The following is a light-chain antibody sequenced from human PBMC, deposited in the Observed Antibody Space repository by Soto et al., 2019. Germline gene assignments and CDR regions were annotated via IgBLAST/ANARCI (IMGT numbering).Light chain of an antibody. CDR3: QQRHMWPIT. CDR2: DAH. Sequence: EVVLTQSPVTLSLSPRDRATLSCRASPSFRGLLAWYQQKPGQAPRLLIYDAHNRATGIPPRFSGSGSGTDCTLTISSLEPDYSAVYYYQQRHMWPITFGQGTRLEIK. CDR1: PSFRGL. V-gene: IGKV3-11*01. J-gene: IGKJ5*01.